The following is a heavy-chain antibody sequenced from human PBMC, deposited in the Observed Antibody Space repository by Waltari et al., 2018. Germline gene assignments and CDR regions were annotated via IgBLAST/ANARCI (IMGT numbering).Heavy chain of an antibody. CDR1: GGSFSTYA. Sequence: QVQLVQSGAEVKKPESSVKVSCQGSGGSFSTYAINWVRQAPGQGLEWMGRILPILNITQYSQKFQGRVTLTADTSTRVAYMELNSLTSEDTAVYFCSRGPQAAGNQLDPWGQGTLVTVSS. CDR2: ILPILNIT. CDR3: SRGPQAAGNQLDP. J-gene: IGHJ5*02. V-gene: IGHV1-69*04.